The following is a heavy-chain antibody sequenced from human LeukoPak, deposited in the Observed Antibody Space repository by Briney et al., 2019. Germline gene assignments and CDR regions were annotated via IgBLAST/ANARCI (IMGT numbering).Heavy chain of an antibody. CDR3: AKDWRGGHTFDQ. CDR1: GFTFSSYG. V-gene: IGHV3-7*01. J-gene: IGHJ4*01. CDR2: IEADAKSE. D-gene: IGHD6-25*01. Sequence: GRSLRLSCAASGFTFSSYGMHWVRQAPGKGLEWVANIEADAKSEYYVDSVKGRFTISRDNAKNSLFLQMNNLRAEDTAVYYCAKDWRGGHTFDQWGHGTLVTVSS.